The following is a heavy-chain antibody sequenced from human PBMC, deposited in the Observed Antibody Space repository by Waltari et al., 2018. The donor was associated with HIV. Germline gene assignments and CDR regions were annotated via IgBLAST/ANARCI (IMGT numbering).Heavy chain of an antibody. J-gene: IGHJ6*02. V-gene: IGHV1-69*01. Sequence: QVQLVQSGAELKKPGSSVKVSCRASGGIFSSNGITWVRQAPGQGLEWMGEFIPIFGKPNYAQKFQGRGTITADESTGTAYMELRSLRSEDTAVYYCARRFTWNKSYYYYGFAVWGQGTTVTVSS. CDR2: FIPIFGKP. CDR3: ARRFTWNKSYYYYGFAV. CDR1: GGIFSSNG. D-gene: IGHD3-10*01.